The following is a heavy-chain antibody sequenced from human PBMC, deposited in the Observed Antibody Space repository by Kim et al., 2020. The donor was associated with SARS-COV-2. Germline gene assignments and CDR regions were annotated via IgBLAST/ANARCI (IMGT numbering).Heavy chain of an antibody. CDR2: IFHSGST. Sequence: SETLSLTCAVSGGSISSSNWWSWVRQPPGKGLEWIGEIFHSGSTNYNPSLKSRVTMSVDKSKNQFSLNLSSVTAADTAVYYCARVHPFDPWGQGTLVTVSS. CDR1: GGSISSSNW. J-gene: IGHJ5*02. CDR3: ARVHPFDP. V-gene: IGHV4-4*02.